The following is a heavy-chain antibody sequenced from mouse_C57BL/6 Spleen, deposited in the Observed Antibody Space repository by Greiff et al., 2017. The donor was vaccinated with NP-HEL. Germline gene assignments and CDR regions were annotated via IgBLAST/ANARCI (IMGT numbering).Heavy chain of an antibody. CDR1: GYTFTSYW. V-gene: IGHV1-53*01. Sequence: QVQLQQPGTELVKPGAPVKLSCKASGYTFTSYWMRWVKQRPGQGLEWIGNINPSNGGTNYNEQFKSKATLTVDKSSSTAYMQLSSLTSEDSAVYYCAKGSGSSYVYFGGWGTGTTVTISS. CDR2: INPSNGGT. J-gene: IGHJ1*03. D-gene: IGHD1-1*01. CDR3: AKGSGSSYVYFGG.